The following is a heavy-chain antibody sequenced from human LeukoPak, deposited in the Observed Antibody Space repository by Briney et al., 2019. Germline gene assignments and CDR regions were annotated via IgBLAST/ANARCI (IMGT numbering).Heavy chain of an antibody. J-gene: IGHJ4*02. CDR3: ARDWGAYYHFFDY. Sequence: GGSLRLSCEASGFSMSVYWMSWVRQAPGKGLEWVGNIKQDGSEGNYVDSVKGRFTISRDNAKKSLYLQINSLRAEDTAVYYCARDWGAYYHFFDYWGQGTLVTVSS. V-gene: IGHV3-7*01. D-gene: IGHD3-22*01. CDR2: IKQDGSEG. CDR1: GFSMSVYW.